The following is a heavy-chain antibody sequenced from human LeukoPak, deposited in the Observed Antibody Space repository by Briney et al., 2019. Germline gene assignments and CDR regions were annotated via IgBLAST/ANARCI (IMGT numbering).Heavy chain of an antibody. V-gene: IGHV3-30-3*01. CDR1: GFTFSSYA. D-gene: IGHD6-13*01. CDR3: ARGVAAAAFDI. CDR2: ISYDGSNK. J-gene: IGHJ3*02. Sequence: GGSLRLSCAASGFTFSSYAMHWVRQAPGKGLEWVAVISYDGSNKYYADSVKGRFTISRDNSKNTLYLQMNSLRAEDTAVYYCARGVAAAAFDIWGQGTMVTVSS.